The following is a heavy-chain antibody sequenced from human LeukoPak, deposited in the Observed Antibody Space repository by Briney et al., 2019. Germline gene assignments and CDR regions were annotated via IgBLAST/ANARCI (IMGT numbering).Heavy chain of an antibody. CDR2: ISGSGAGT. V-gene: IGHV3-23*01. J-gene: IGHJ4*02. D-gene: IGHD2-8*01. Sequence: GGSLRLSCAASRFTFSNYAMSWVRQAPGKGLEWVSAISGSGAGTYYADSVKGRFTISRDNSKNTLYLQMNSLRAEDTAVYYCAKGLYSRNIRPSSFDYWGQGTLLTVSS. CDR1: RFTFSNYA. CDR3: AKGLYSRNIRPSSFDY.